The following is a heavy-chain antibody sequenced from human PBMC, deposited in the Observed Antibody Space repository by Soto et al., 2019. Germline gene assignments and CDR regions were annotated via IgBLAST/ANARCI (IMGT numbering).Heavy chain of an antibody. CDR1: GFTFSSYS. CDR2: ISSSSSYI. J-gene: IGHJ4*02. CDR3: ARVGPLKYYDILTGYPADYYFDY. Sequence: EVQLVESGGGLVKPGGSLRLSCAASGFTFSSYSMNWVRQAPGKGLEWVSSISSSSSYIYYADSVKGRFTISRDNAKNSLYLQMNSLRAEDTAVYYCARVGPLKYYDILTGYPADYYFDYWGQGTLVTVSS. D-gene: IGHD3-9*01. V-gene: IGHV3-21*01.